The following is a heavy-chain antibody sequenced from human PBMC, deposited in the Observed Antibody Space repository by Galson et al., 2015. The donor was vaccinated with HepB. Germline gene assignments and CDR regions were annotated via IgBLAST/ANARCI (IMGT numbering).Heavy chain of an antibody. V-gene: IGHV3-30-3*01. CDR2: ISYDGTNK. J-gene: IGHJ4*02. D-gene: IGHD2/OR15-2a*01. CDR1: GFIFSTYT. CDR3: ATIALSEYNSAWPGDH. Sequence: SLRLSCATSGFIFSTYTMHWVRQAPGKGLEWVASISYDGTNKNYADSLRGRFTISRDNSKNTLYLQVDSLRAEDTAIYYCATIALSEYNSAWPGDHWGQGTWVSVSS.